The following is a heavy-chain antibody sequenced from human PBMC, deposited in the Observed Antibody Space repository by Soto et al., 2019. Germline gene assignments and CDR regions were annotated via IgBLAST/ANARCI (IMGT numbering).Heavy chain of an antibody. D-gene: IGHD1-26*01. CDR2: INAGNGNT. J-gene: IGHJ4*02. CDR3: ARGGGSYYHLDY. CDR1: GYTFTSYA. V-gene: IGHV1-3*01. Sequence: QVQLVQSGAEVKKPGASVKVSCKASGYTFTSYAMHWVRQAPGQRLEWMGWINAGNGNTKYSQKFQGRVTITRDTSASKAYMELSSLRSEDTAVYYCARGGGSYYHLDYWGQGTLVTVSA.